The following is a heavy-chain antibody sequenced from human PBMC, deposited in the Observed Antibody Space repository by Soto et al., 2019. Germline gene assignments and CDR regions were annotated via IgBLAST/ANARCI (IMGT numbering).Heavy chain of an antibody. CDR3: AKGGVVVDLRVKYDYGLDA. Sequence: QVQLVQSGAEVKKPGSSVKVSCKASGGTFSSYVINWVRQAPGEGLEWMGGIIPIFGTTNYAQKFQGRATITADESTRPAYMELSGLRSEDPAVYYWAKGGVVVDLRVKYDYGLDAWGQGTTVTVSS. J-gene: IGHJ6*02. CDR1: GGTFSSYV. D-gene: IGHD2-15*01. V-gene: IGHV1-69*12. CDR2: IIPIFGTT.